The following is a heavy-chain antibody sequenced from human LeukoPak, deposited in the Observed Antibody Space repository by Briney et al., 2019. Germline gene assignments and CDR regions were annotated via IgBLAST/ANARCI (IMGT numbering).Heavy chain of an antibody. D-gene: IGHD5-12*01. CDR2: IRYDGSNK. CDR1: GFTFSSYG. Sequence: GGSLRLSRAASGFTFSSYGMHWVRQAPGKGLEWVAFIRYDGSNKYYADSVKGRFTISRDNAKNSLYLQMNSLRAEDTALYHCARDFSGYDSGDYWGQGTLVTVSS. V-gene: IGHV3-30*02. CDR3: ARDFSGYDSGDY. J-gene: IGHJ4*02.